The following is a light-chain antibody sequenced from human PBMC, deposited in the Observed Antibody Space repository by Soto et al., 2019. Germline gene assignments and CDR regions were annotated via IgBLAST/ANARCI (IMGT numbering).Light chain of an antibody. J-gene: IGKJ4*01. V-gene: IGKV1-39*01. CDR1: QSINNY. Sequence: DIHMTQSPSSLSASVGDRVTITCRASQSINNYLNWYQQKPGKAPNLLIYAASNLQSGVPSRFSGSGSGTDFTLTISSLEPEDFATYYCLQSYSSPLSFGGGTKVEI. CDR3: LQSYSSPLS. CDR2: AAS.